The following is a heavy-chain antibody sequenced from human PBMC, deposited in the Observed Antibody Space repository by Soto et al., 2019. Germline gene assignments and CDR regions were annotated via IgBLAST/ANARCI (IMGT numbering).Heavy chain of an antibody. D-gene: IGHD3-10*01. J-gene: IGHJ5*02. Sequence: EVQLVESGGGLVQPGGSLRLSCAASGFTFSSYAVSWVRQAPGKGLEWVSAISGSGGSTYYADSVKGRFTISRDNSKNRLYQKMNSRRAEDTAVYYCAKGPVRYLTNPSSWFDHWGQGTLLTVSS. CDR1: GFTFSSYA. CDR2: ISGSGGST. CDR3: AKGPVRYLTNPSSWFDH. V-gene: IGHV3-23*04.